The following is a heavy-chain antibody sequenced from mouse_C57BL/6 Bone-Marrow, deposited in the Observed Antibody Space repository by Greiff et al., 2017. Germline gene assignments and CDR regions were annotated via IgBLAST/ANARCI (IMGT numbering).Heavy chain of an antibody. J-gene: IGHJ2*01. CDR3: ARRSYNFDY. D-gene: IGHD1-1*01. CDR1: GYTFTSYW. V-gene: IGHV1-64*01. Sequence: QVQLQQSGAELVKPGASVKLSCKASGYTFTSYWMHWVKQRPGQGLEWIGMIHPNSGSTNYNEKFKSKATLTVDKSSSTAYMQLRSLTSEDSAVYYCARRSYNFDYWGQGTTLTVSS. CDR2: IHPNSGST.